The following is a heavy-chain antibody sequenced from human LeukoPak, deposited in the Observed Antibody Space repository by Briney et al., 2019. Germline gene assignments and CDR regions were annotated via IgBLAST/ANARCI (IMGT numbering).Heavy chain of an antibody. CDR2: ISWNSGSI. CDR1: GFTFDDYA. J-gene: IGHJ4*02. V-gene: IGHV3-9*01. Sequence: GGSLRLSCAASGFTFDDYAMHWVRQAPGKGLEWVSGISWNSGSIGYADSVKGRFTISRDDAKNLVYLHMNGLRAEDTAVYYCARDAPAGEKPEYFFDYWGQGTLVTVSS. CDR3: ARDAPAGEKPEYFFDY.